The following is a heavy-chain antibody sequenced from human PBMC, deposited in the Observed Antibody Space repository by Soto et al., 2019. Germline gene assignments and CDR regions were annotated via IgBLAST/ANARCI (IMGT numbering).Heavy chain of an antibody. CDR2: IYDNGTT. D-gene: IGHD3-10*01. CDR3: VRPLPSGRNYGLDV. J-gene: IGHJ6*02. CDR1: GLTVSNAY. V-gene: IGHV3-53*01. Sequence: PGGSLRLSCAASGLTVSNAYIAWVRQAPGMGLEWVSVIYDNGTTYYADSVKGRFTISRDTSINTLSLQMDSLRAEDTAVYYCVRPLPSGRNYGLDVWGQGTTVTVSS.